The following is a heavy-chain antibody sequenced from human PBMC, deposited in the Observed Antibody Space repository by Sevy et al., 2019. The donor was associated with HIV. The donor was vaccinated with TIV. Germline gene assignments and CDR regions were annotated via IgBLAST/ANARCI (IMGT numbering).Heavy chain of an antibody. J-gene: IGHJ4*02. Sequence: GGSLILSCAASGFAFRTFWMSWVRQAPGKGLEWVANIKQDGSVKYYMDSVKGRFTISRDNAKNSLYLQMSSLTVEDTAVYYCAKQRGWICSHDVCSPYYSDSWGQGTLVTVSS. D-gene: IGHD5-12*01. V-gene: IGHV3-7*01. CDR3: AKQRGWICSHDVCSPYYSDS. CDR2: IKQDGSVK. CDR1: GFAFRTFW.